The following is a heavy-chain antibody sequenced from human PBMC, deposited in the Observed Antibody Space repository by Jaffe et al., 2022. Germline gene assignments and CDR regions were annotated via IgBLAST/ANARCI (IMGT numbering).Heavy chain of an antibody. CDR3: ARHVLDLFAIWGSYLFDY. J-gene: IGHJ4*02. Sequence: QLQLQESGPGLVKPSETLSLTCTVSGGSISSSSYYWGWIRQPPGKGLEWIGSIYYSGSTYYNPSLKSRVTISVDTSKNQFSLKLSSVTAADTAVYYCARHVLDLFAIWGSYLFDYWGQGTLVTVSS. CDR2: IYYSGST. V-gene: IGHV4-39*01. D-gene: IGHD3-16*02. CDR1: GGSISSSSYY.